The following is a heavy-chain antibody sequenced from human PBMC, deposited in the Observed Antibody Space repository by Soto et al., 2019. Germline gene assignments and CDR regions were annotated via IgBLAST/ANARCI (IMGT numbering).Heavy chain of an antibody. CDR2: IYYSGST. CDR1: GGSISSYY. J-gene: IGHJ6*03. CDR3: ARRGPSYYYYYMDV. Sequence: TLSLTCTVSGGSISSYYWSWIRQPPGKGLEWIGYIYYSGSTNYNPSLKSRVTISVDTSKNQFSLKLSSVTAADTAVYYCARRGPSYYYYYMDVWGKGTTVTVSS. V-gene: IGHV4-59*08.